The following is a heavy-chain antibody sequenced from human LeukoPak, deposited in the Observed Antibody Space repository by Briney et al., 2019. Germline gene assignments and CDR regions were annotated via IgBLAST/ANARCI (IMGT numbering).Heavy chain of an antibody. CDR1: GGSISRNS. CDR2: VDYSGSI. D-gene: IGHD5-18*01. J-gene: IGHJ5*02. V-gene: IGHV4-59*01. CDR3: ASGGYTSGYAMQGGWFDP. Sequence: PSETLSLTCTVSGGSISRNSWNWIRQPPGEGLEWIGYVDYSGSINYNPSLTSRVTISLDTSKNQFFLTLTSVTGADTAVYYCASGGYTSGYAMQGGWFDPWGQGTLVTVSS.